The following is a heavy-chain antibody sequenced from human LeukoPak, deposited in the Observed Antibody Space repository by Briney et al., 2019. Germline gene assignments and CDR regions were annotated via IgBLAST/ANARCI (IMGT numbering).Heavy chain of an antibody. CDR2: MNPNSGNT. CDR3: ARGPALECDFRSGYYTGCYYYGMDV. D-gene: IGHD3-3*01. V-gene: IGHV1-8*01. Sequence: ASVKVSCKASGYTFTSYDINWVRQATGQGLEWMGWMNPNSGNTGYAQKFQGRVTMTRNTSISTAYMELSSLRSEDTAVYYCARGPALECDFRSGYYTGCYYYGMDVWGQGTTVTVSS. J-gene: IGHJ6*02. CDR1: GYTFTSYD.